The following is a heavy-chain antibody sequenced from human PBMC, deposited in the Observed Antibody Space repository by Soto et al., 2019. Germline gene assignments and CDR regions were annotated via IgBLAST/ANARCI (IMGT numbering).Heavy chain of an antibody. Sequence: PGGSLRLSCAASGFTFSSYVMPWVRQAPGQGLEWVAVISYDGSNKYYADSVKGRFTISRDNSKNTLYLQMNSLRAEDTAVYYCAKDGTVLLWFGGFDYWGQGPLVTVSS. CDR2: ISYDGSNK. V-gene: IGHV3-30*18. J-gene: IGHJ4*02. CDR3: AKDGTVLLWFGGFDY. CDR1: GFTFSSYV. D-gene: IGHD3-10*01.